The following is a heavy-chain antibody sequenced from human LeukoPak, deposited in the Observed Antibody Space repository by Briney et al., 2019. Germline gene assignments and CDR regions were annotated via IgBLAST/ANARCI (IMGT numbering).Heavy chain of an antibody. D-gene: IGHD2-2*01. CDR2: IVVGSGNT. V-gene: IGHV1-58*01. Sequence: SVKVSCKASGFTFTSSAVQWVRQARGQRLEWIGWIVVGSGNTNYAQKFQERVTITRDMSTSTAYMELSSLRSEDTAVYYCAKTVDYCGSISCYFFDYWGQGSLVTVSS. CDR1: GFTFTSSA. J-gene: IGHJ4*02. CDR3: AKTVDYCGSISCYFFDY.